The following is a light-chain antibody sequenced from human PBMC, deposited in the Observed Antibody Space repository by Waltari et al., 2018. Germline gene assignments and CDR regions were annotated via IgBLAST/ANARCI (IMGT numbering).Light chain of an antibody. CDR2: KVS. CDR1: QSLVHTDGKTY. Sequence: DAVMTQSPLSLPVTLGQPASIPCRSSQSLVHTDGKTYLNWFHQRPGQSPRRLIYKVSNRDSGVPDRFSGSGSGTDFTLKISRVEAEDVGVYYCLQASHLPLTFGQGTKVEIK. CDR3: LQASHLPLT. V-gene: IGKV2-30*02. J-gene: IGKJ1*01.